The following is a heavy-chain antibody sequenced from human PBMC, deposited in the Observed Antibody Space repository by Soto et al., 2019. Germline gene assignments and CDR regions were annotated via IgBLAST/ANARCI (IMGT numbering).Heavy chain of an antibody. CDR2: ISYDGSNK. V-gene: IGHV3-30-3*01. Sequence: QVQLVESGGGVVQPGRSLRLSCAASGFTFSSYAMHWVRQAPGKGLEWVAVISYDGSNKYYADSVKGRFTISRDNSKNTLYLQMNSLRAEDTAVYHCARDEGGSGNRHYYGMDVWGQGTTVTVSS. D-gene: IGHD3-10*01. J-gene: IGHJ6*02. CDR3: ARDEGGSGNRHYYGMDV. CDR1: GFTFSSYA.